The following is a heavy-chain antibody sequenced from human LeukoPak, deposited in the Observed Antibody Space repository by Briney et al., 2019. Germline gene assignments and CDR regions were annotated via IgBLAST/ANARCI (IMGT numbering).Heavy chain of an antibody. CDR3: ARGVSYYDSSGYYNEYFQH. V-gene: IGHV4-59*08. CDR2: IYYSGST. CDR1: GGSLRSYY. Sequence: SETLYLSATVLGGSLRSYYWSWIRQPQGKGLEWIGYIYYSGSTNYNPSLKSRVTISVDTSKNQFSLKLSSVTAADTAVYYCARGVSYYDSSGYYNEYFQHWGQGTLVTVSS. D-gene: IGHD3-22*01. J-gene: IGHJ1*01.